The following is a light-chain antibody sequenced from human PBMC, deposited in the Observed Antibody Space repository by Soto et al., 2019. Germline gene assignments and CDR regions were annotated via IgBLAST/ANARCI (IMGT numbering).Light chain of an antibody. V-gene: IGLV2-23*01. CDR1: SSDVGSYKL. Sequence: QPVLTQPASVSGSPGQSITISCTGTSSDVGSYKLVSWYQHHPGKAPKLMIYDGSERPSGVSNRFSGSTSGNTASLTISGLQAEDEADYYCCSYASSSILYVFGTGTKLTVL. J-gene: IGLJ1*01. CDR2: DGS. CDR3: CSYASSSILYV.